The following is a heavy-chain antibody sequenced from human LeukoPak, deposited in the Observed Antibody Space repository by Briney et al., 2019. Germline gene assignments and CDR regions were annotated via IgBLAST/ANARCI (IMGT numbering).Heavy chain of an antibody. CDR3: ARESRCSGGSCYSSWFDP. CDR2: INPNSGGT. D-gene: IGHD2-15*01. CDR1: GYTFTGYY. Sequence: GASVKVSCKASGYTFTGYYMHWVRQAPGQGLEWMGWINPNSGGTNYAQKFQGRVTITRDTSASTAYMELSSLRSEDTAVYYCARESRCSGGSCYSSWFDPWGQGTLVTVSS. J-gene: IGHJ5*02. V-gene: IGHV1-2*02.